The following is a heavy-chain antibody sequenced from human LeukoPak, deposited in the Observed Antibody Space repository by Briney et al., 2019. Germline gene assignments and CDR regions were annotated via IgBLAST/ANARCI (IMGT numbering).Heavy chain of an antibody. CDR2: IYNGGNT. J-gene: IGHJ4*02. D-gene: IGHD7-27*01. CDR1: GVSVSNDY. V-gene: IGHV3-53*01. CDR3: ARGWGMFDY. Sequence: GGSLRLSCAASGVSVSNDYISWVRQAPGKGLEWVSVIYNGGNTYYADSVKGRFTISRDNSKNTVYLQMNTVRAEDTAVCYCARGWGMFDYWGQGTLVTVSS.